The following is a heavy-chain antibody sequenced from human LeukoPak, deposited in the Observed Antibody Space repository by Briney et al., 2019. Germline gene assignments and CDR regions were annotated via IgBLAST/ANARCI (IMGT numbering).Heavy chain of an antibody. CDR2: INHSGSS. V-gene: IGHV4-34*01. CDR3: ARGRLPYYFDY. D-gene: IGHD5-12*01. J-gene: IGHJ4*02. Sequence: SETLSLTCAVYGGSFSGYYWSWVRQSPGKGLEWIGEINHSGSSSYNPSLKSRVTISVDTSKNQFSLKLSSVTAADTAVYYCARGRLPYYFDYWGQGTLVTVSS. CDR1: GGSFSGYY.